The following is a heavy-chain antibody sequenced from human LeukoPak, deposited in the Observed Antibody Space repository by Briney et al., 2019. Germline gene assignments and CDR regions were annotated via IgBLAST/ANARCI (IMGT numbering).Heavy chain of an antibody. CDR2: INHSGST. V-gene: IGHV4-34*01. CDR1: GGSFSGYY. J-gene: IGHJ4*02. CDR3: ARATLPWFGELLPFDY. D-gene: IGHD3-10*01. Sequence: SETLSLTCAVYGGSFSGYYWSWIRQPPGKGLEWIGEINHSGSTNYNPSLKSRVTISVDTSKNQFSLKLSSVTAADTAVYYCARATLPWFGELLPFDYWGQGTLVTVSS.